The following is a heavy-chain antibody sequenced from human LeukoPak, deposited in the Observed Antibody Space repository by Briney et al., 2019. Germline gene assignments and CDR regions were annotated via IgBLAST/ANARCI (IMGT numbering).Heavy chain of an antibody. D-gene: IGHD3-22*01. CDR1: GGSISSGDYY. V-gene: IGHV4-30-4*08. J-gene: IGHJ6*03. CDR2: INHSGST. Sequence: PSQTLSLTCTVSGGSISSGDYYWSWIRQPPGKGLEWIGEINHSGSTNYNPSLKSRVAISVDTSKNQFSLKLSSVTAADTAVYYCARERLWSSGYPVPFSHYYMDVWGKGTTVTVSS. CDR3: ARERLWSSGYPVPFSHYYMDV.